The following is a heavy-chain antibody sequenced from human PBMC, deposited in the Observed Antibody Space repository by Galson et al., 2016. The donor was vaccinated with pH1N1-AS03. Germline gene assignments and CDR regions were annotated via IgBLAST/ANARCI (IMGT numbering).Heavy chain of an antibody. CDR2: INEDGTEK. J-gene: IGHJ5*02. D-gene: IGHD2-21*02. CDR3: AKTRTAES. V-gene: IGHV3-7*03. CDR1: GFSFSSYW. Sequence: FLRLSCAASGFSFSSYWMTWVRQAPVKGLESVATINEDGTEKHYLDSLKRRFSISRDNAKNSLHMEMNSLRAEDTAFYYCAKTRTAESWGQGTLVTVSS.